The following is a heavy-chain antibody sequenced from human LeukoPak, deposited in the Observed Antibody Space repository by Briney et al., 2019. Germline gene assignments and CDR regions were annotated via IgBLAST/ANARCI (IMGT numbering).Heavy chain of an antibody. CDR2: IIPILGIA. Sequence: ASVKVSCTASGRTFSSYAISWVRQAPGQGLEWMGRIIPILGIANYAQKFQGRVTITADKSTSTAYMELSSLRSEDTAVYYCARGNKYCSSSSCYSGQDYWGQGTLVTVSS. J-gene: IGHJ4*02. D-gene: IGHD2-2*01. CDR1: GRTFSSYA. V-gene: IGHV1-69*04. CDR3: ARGNKYCSSSSCYSGQDY.